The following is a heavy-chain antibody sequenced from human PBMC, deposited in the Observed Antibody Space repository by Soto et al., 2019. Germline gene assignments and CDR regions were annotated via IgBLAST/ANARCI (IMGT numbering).Heavy chain of an antibody. CDR3: AKKVNSGSGSQYFDY. Sequence: LRLSCAASRFTFSSNSMSWVRKAPRKGLEWVSGLRRIGYDSTTHYAGSVKGRFTISRDNPNNTLLLQINSLRAEDTAIYYCAKKVNSGSGSQYFDYWGQGTLVIVSS. CDR2: LRRIGYDSTT. D-gene: IGHD3-10*01. J-gene: IGHJ4*02. CDR1: RFTFSSNS. V-gene: IGHV3-23*01.